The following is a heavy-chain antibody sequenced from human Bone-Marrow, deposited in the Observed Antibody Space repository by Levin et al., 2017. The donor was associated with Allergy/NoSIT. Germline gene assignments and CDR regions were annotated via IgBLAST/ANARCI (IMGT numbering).Heavy chain of an antibody. CDR2: KYYSGST. Sequence: SETLSLTCTVSGGSISSYYWSWIRQPPGKGLEWIGYKYYSGSTKYNPSLKSRVTISVDTSKNQFSLKLSSVTAADTAVYYCTRLDSSGYLSGWGQGTLVTVSS. V-gene: IGHV4-59*08. CDR3: TRLDSSGYLSG. J-gene: IGHJ4*02. CDR1: GGSISSYY. D-gene: IGHD3-22*01.